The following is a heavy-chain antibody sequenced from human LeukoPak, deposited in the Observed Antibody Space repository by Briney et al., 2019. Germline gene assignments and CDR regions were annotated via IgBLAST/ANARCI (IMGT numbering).Heavy chain of an antibody. CDR1: GGSFSGYY. CDR3: ARQRYCSSTSCYRRWFDP. D-gene: IGHD2-2*02. V-gene: IGHV4-34*01. Sequence: SETLSLTCAVYGGSFSGYYWSWIRQPPGKGLEWIGSIYYSGSTYYNPSLKSRVTISVDTSKNQFSLKLSSVTAADTAVYYCARQRYCSSTSCYRRWFDPWGQGTLVTVSS. CDR2: IYYSGST. J-gene: IGHJ5*02.